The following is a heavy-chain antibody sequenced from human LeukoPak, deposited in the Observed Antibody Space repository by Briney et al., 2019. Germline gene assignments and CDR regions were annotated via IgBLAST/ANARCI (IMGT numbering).Heavy chain of an antibody. CDR2: IYYSGST. CDR1: GGSISSYY. V-gene: IGHV4-59*01. J-gene: IGHJ3*02. Sequence: SETLSLTCAVYGGSISSYYWSWIRQPPGKGLEWIGYIYYSGSTNYNPSLKSRVTISVDTSKNQFSLKLSSVTAADTAVYYCARGSSSSDPGAFDIWGQGTMVTVSS. CDR3: ARGSSSSDPGAFDI. D-gene: IGHD6-6*01.